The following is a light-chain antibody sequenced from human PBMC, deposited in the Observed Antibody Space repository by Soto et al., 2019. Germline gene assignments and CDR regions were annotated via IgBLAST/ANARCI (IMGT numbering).Light chain of an antibody. V-gene: IGLV2-14*01. CDR2: EVA. CDR1: SSDVGVYNY. Sequence: QSVLTQPRSVSGSPGQSVTISCTGTSSDVGVYNYVSWYQQHPGKAPKLIISEVANRPSGVSDRFSGSKSGSLASLTISGLQADDEAVYYCSSYTNTGTLVVFGVGTKLTVL. CDR3: SSYTNTGTLVV. J-gene: IGLJ3*02.